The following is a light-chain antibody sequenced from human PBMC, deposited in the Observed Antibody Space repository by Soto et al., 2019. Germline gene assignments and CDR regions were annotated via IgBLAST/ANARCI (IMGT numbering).Light chain of an antibody. Sequence: DIVMTQSPDSLAVSLGERATINCKSSQSVLYSSNNKNYIAWYQQKPGQPPKLLIYWASTRESGVPDRFSGSGSGTHFTLTISSLQAEDVAVYYCQQYYSTPLTFGPGTKVDIK. V-gene: IGKV4-1*01. CDR2: WAS. CDR1: QSVLYSSNNKNY. CDR3: QQYYSTPLT. J-gene: IGKJ3*01.